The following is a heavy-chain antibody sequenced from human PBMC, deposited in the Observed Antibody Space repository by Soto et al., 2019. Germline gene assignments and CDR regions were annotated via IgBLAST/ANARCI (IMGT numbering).Heavy chain of an antibody. CDR3: ARRQLRDYLRWRFDP. V-gene: IGHV1-2*02. CDR2: INPNSGGT. Sequence: ASVKVSCKASGYTFTGYYMHWVRQAPGQGLEWMGWINPNSGGTNYAQKFQGRVTMTRDTSISTAYMELTRLSSDDTALYYCARRQLRDYLRWRFDPCGQGTLVIVSS. J-gene: IGHJ5*02. D-gene: IGHD3-16*01. CDR1: GYTFTGYY.